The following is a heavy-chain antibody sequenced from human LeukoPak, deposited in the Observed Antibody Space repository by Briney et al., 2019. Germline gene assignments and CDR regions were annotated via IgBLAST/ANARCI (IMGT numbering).Heavy chain of an antibody. CDR2: IYYSGST. CDR3: ARVTCSGGSCTHRKGKYSSGWYYFDY. Sequence: SETLSLTCTVSGDSISSYSWSWIRQPPGKGLEWIGYIYYSGSTNYNPSLKSRVTISVDTSKNQFSLKLSSVTAADTAVYYCARVTCSGGSCTHRKGKYSSGWYYFDYWGQGTLVTVSS. CDR1: GDSISSYS. J-gene: IGHJ4*02. D-gene: IGHD2-15*01. V-gene: IGHV4-59*01.